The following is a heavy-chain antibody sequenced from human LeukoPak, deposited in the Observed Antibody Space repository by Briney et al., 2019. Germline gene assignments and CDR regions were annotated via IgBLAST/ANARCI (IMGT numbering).Heavy chain of an antibody. CDR1: GFTFSSYG. CDR2: IWYDGSNK. V-gene: IGHV3-33*01. D-gene: IGHD3-22*01. CDR3: ARGPGDYYDSSGYTYYFDY. Sequence: GRSLRLSCAASGFTFSSYGMHWVRQAPGKGLEWVAVIWYDGSNKYYADSVKGRFTISRDNSKNTLYLQMNSLRAEDTAVYYCARGPGDYYDSSGYTYYFDYWGQGTLVTVSS. J-gene: IGHJ4*02.